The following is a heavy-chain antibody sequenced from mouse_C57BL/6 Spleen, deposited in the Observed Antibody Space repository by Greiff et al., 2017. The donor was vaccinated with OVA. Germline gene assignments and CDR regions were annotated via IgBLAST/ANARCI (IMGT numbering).Heavy chain of an antibody. CDR2: IDPNSGGT. CDR3: AFDDYSYYYAMDY. CDR1: GYTFTSYW. J-gene: IGHJ4*01. V-gene: IGHV1-72*01. Sequence: QVHVKQSGAELVKPGASVKLSCKASGYTFTSYWMHWVKQRPGRGLEWIGRIDPNSGGTKYNEKFQSKATLTVDKPSSTAYMQLSSLTSEDSAVYYCAFDDYSYYYAMDYWGQGTSVTVSS. D-gene: IGHD2-3*01.